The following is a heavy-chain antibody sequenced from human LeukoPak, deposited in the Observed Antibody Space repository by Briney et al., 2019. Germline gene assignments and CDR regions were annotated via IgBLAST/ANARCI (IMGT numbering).Heavy chain of an antibody. D-gene: IGHD2-21*01. CDR2: IYTSGST. CDR3: AREGACGGDCYAVDY. J-gene: IGHJ4*02. Sequence: SETLSLTCTVSGGSISSSSYYWSWIRQPAGKGLEWIGRIYTSGSTNYNPSLKSRVTMSVDTSKNQFSLKLSSVTAADTAVYYCAREGACGGDCYAVDYWGQGTLVTVSS. CDR1: GGSISSSSYY. V-gene: IGHV4-61*02.